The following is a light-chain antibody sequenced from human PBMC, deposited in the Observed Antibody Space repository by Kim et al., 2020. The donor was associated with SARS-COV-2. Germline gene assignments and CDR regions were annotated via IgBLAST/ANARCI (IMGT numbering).Light chain of an antibody. Sequence: GQSHTSSCTGTRTGGGCYKYVSWYRQYPGRAPKLVIYDVTKRPSGVSSRFSGSKSGNTASLTISGLQAEDEADYYCLSYTRTTTKVFGAGTKVTVL. V-gene: IGLV2-14*04. CDR2: DVT. J-gene: IGLJ1*01. CDR3: LSYTRTTTKV. CDR1: RTGGGCYKY.